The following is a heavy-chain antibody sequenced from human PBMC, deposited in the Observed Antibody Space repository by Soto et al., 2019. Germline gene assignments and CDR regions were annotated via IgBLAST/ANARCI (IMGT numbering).Heavy chain of an antibody. Sequence: ASVKVSCKTSGYAFTSYDISWVRQAPGQGLEWMGWISTYNGNTNYAQKVQGRVIMTTDTSTSTAYMEVRSLRSDDTAVYYCARDVGKYSGYEIDYWGQGTLVTVSS. CDR3: ARDVGKYSGYEIDY. D-gene: IGHD5-12*01. J-gene: IGHJ4*02. CDR2: ISTYNGNT. V-gene: IGHV1-18*01. CDR1: GYAFTSYD.